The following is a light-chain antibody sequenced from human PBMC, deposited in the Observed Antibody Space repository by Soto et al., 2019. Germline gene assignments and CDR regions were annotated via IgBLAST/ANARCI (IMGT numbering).Light chain of an antibody. CDR1: QSISSW. V-gene: IGKV1-5*03. J-gene: IGKJ1*01. CDR3: QQYNSYSPWT. CDR2: KAS. Sequence: DIQMTQAPSTLSASVGYKVTITCRAIQSISSWLAWYQQKPGKAPKLMIYKASSLESGVPSRFSGSGSGTEFTLTISSLQPDDFATYYCQQYNSYSPWTFGQGTKVDIK.